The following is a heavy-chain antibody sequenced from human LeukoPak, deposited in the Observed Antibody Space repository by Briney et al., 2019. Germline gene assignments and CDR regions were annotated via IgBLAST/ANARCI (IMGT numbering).Heavy chain of an antibody. CDR2: IYTSGST. J-gene: IGHJ4*02. D-gene: IGHD3-22*01. CDR3: AMGGSGYYYY. V-gene: IGHV4-61*02. CDR1: GGSISSGSYY. Sequence: PSETLSLTCTVSGGSISSGSYYWSWIRQPAGKGLEWIGRIYTSGSTNYNPSLKSRVTISVDTSKNQFSLKLSSVTAADTAVYYCAMGGSGYYYYWGQGTLVTVSS.